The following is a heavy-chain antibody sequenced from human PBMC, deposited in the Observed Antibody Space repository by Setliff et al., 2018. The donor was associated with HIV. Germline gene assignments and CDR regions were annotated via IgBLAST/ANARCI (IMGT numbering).Heavy chain of an antibody. J-gene: IGHJ3*02. V-gene: IGHV4-39*07. CDR2: IYHNGNT. CDR1: GGSTSSSSYY. CDR3: ATSLITVPPDAFDI. D-gene: IGHD4-4*01. Sequence: SETLSLTCTVAGGSTSSSSYYWGWIRQPPGMGLEWIASIYHNGNTYYNPSLKSRVTMSVDTSKNQFSLKLSSVTAADTAVYYCATSLITVPPDAFDIWGQGTMVTV.